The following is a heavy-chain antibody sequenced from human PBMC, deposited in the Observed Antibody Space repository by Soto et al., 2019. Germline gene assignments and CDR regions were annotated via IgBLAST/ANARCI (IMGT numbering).Heavy chain of an antibody. J-gene: IGHJ4*02. CDR2: IWYDGSNK. Sequence: GGSLRLSCAASGFTFSSYGMHWVRQAPGKGLEWVAVIWYDGSNKYYADSVKGRFTISRDNSKNTLYLQMNSLRAEDTAVYYCARGGTVTIFDYWGQGTLVTVSS. CDR3: ARGGTVTIFDY. D-gene: IGHD4-4*01. V-gene: IGHV3-33*01. CDR1: GFTFSSYG.